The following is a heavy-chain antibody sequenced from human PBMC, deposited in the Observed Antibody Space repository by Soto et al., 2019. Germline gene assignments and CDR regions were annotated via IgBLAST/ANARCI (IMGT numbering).Heavy chain of an antibody. V-gene: IGHV4-61*01. CDR3: ARDETYYDFWSGYHWFDP. CDR2: IYYSGST. CDR1: CGSVISCSYC. Sequence: SETLSLANTVSCGSVISCSYCWSLIRHPPGKGLEWIGYIYYSGSTNYNPSLKSRVTISVDTSKNQFSLKLSSVTAADTAVYYCARDETYYDFWSGYHWFDPWGQGTLVTVSS. D-gene: IGHD3-3*01. J-gene: IGHJ5*02.